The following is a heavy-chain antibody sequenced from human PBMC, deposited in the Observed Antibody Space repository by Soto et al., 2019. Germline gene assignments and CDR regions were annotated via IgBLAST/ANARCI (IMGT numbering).Heavy chain of an antibody. D-gene: IGHD2-2*01. CDR2: IWPDGSNQ. CDR3: VKGLQPYYGMDV. Sequence: PGGSLRLSCAASGFTFNDYGMHWVRQAPGKGLEWVAVIWPDGSNQYYADSVKGRFTISRDDSKNTVYLQMNSLRAADTAVYYCVKGLQPYYGMDVWGQGTTVNVSS. CDR1: GFTFNDYG. V-gene: IGHV3-33*06. J-gene: IGHJ6*02.